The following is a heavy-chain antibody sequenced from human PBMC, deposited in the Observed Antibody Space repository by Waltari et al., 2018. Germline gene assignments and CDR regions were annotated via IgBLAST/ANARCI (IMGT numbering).Heavy chain of an antibody. CDR3: AEDRAAAGPEGY. J-gene: IGHJ4*02. Sequence: QVQLVQSGAEVKKPGASVKVSCKASGYTFTGYYMHWVRQAPGQGLEWMGWSNPNSGGTNYEQKVKGRVTMTRDTSISTAYMELSRLRSDDTAVYYCAEDRAAAGPEGYWGQGTLVTVSS. CDR2: SNPNSGGT. D-gene: IGHD6-13*01. V-gene: IGHV1-2*02. CDR1: GYTFTGYY.